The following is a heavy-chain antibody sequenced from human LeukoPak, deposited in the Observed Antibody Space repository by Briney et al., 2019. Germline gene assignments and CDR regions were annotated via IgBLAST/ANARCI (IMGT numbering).Heavy chain of an antibody. D-gene: IGHD3-22*01. Sequence: PSQTLSLTCTVSSGSISSGGYYWSWIRQHPGKGLEWIGYIYYSGSTYYNPSLKSRVTISVDTSKNQFSLKLSSVTAADTAVYYCASVRDYYDSSGVDYWGQGTLVTVSS. CDR1: SGSISSGGYY. CDR2: IYYSGST. CDR3: ASVRDYYDSSGVDY. J-gene: IGHJ4*02. V-gene: IGHV4-31*03.